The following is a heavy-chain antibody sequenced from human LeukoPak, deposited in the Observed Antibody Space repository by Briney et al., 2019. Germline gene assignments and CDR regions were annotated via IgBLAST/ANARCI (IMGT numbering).Heavy chain of an antibody. D-gene: IGHD3-22*01. CDR3: ARNWDYYDSSGPNWFDP. CDR1: GFTFGDYA. V-gene: IGHV3-48*02. CDR2: ISSSSSTI. Sequence: PGGSLRLSCTASGFTFGDYAMSWFRQAPGKGLEWVSYISSSSSTIYYADSVKGRFTISRDNAKNSLYLQMNSLRDEDTAVYYCARNWDYYDSSGPNWFDPWGQGTLVTVSS. J-gene: IGHJ5*02.